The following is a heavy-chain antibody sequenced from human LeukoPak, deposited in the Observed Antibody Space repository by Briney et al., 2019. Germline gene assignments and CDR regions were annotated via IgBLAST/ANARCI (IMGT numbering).Heavy chain of an antibody. CDR2: IWYDGSNK. CDR1: GFTFSSYG. D-gene: IGHD6-13*01. Sequence: GGSLRLSCAASGFTFSSYGMHWVRQAPGKWLEWVAVIWYDGSNKFYADSVKGRFTISRDNSKNTLYLQMNSLRAEDTAVYYCARDRAAADLDYWGQGTLVTVSS. V-gene: IGHV3-33*01. J-gene: IGHJ4*02. CDR3: ARDRAAADLDY.